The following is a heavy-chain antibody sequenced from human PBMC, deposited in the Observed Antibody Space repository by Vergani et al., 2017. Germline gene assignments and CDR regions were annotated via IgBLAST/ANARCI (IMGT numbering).Heavy chain of an antibody. D-gene: IGHD2-21*02. CDR2: IIPIFGTA. V-gene: IGHV1-69*01. J-gene: IGHJ5*02. CDR3: ARVHAYCGGDCYTQNNWFDP. CDR1: GGTFSSYA. Sequence: QVQLVQSGAEVKKPGSSVKVSCKASGGTFSSYAISWVRQAPGQGLEWMGGIIPIFGTANYAQKFQGRVTITADESTSTAYMELSSRRSEDTAVYYCARVHAYCGGDCYTQNNWFDPWGQGTLVTVSS.